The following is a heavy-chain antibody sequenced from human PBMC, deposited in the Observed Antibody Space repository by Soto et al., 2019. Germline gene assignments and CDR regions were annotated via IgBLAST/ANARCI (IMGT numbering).Heavy chain of an antibody. D-gene: IGHD1-20*01. CDR2: IWYDGSYQ. CDR3: ARDRLITYGAKIAPDH. CDR1: GFTFSDFG. V-gene: IGHV3-33*01. Sequence: QVQLVESGGGVIQPGRSLRLSCKASGFTFSDFGMHWVRQAPGKGLEWVSAIWYDGSYQYYADPVRGRFTTSRDISNNTLFLQMNSLRVEDTAVYYCARDRLITYGAKIAPDHWGQGALVIVSS. J-gene: IGHJ5*02.